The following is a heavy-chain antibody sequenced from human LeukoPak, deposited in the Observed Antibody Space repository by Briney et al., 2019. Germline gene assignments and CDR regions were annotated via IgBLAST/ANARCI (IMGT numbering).Heavy chain of an antibody. CDR3: TTDFNRPSK. J-gene: IGHJ4*02. CDR1: GFTFSNAW. Sequence: KTGGSLRLSCAVSGFTFSNAWFSWVRQAPGKGLEWVGRIRSKTDGGTTDNAAPVKGRFTTSRDDSKNMLYLQMYSLKTEDTAVYYCTTDFNRPSKWGQGTLVTVSS. V-gene: IGHV3-15*01. CDR2: IRSKTDGGTT.